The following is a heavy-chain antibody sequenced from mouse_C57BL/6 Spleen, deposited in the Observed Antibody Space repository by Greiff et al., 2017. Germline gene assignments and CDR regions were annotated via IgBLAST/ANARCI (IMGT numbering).Heavy chain of an antibody. CDR3: ARREAYGSSYGYFDV. V-gene: IGHV1-80*01. CDR2: IYPGDGDT. Sequence: VKLMESGAELVKPGASVKIFCKASGYAFSSYWMNWVKQRPGKGLEWIGQIYPGDGDTNYNGKFKGKATLTADKSSSTAYMQLSSLTSEDSAVYFCARREAYGSSYGYFDVWGTGTTVTVSS. J-gene: IGHJ1*03. CDR1: GYAFSSYW. D-gene: IGHD1-1*01.